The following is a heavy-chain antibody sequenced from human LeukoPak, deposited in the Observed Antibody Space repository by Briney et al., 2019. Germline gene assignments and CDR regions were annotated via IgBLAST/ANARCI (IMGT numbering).Heavy chain of an antibody. V-gene: IGHV3-21*04. CDR2: ISSSSSYI. CDR3: AKAPHYDILTGYYPHYYYYYYMDV. CDR1: GFTFSSYS. D-gene: IGHD3-9*01. J-gene: IGHJ6*03. Sequence: GGSLRLSCAASGFTFSSYSMNWVRQAPGEGLEWVSSISSSSSYIYYADPVKGRVTISRDNSKNTLYLQMNSLRAEDTAVYYCAKAPHYDILTGYYPHYYYYYYMDVWGKGTTVTVSS.